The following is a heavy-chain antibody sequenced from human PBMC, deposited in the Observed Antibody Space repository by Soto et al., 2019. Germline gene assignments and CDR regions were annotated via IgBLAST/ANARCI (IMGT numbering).Heavy chain of an antibody. J-gene: IGHJ4*02. CDR1: GYSFSNFW. CDR2: IYPDDSDT. CDR3: ASSVLVTSTMNYFDL. Sequence: PGESLKISCQASGYSFSNFWIAWVRQMPGEGLECLGIIYPDDSDTRYSPSFLGQVTISADKSIKTTYLQWSSLKASDTAIYFCASSVLVTSTMNYFDLWGQGTLVTVS. D-gene: IGHD2-8*02. V-gene: IGHV5-51*01.